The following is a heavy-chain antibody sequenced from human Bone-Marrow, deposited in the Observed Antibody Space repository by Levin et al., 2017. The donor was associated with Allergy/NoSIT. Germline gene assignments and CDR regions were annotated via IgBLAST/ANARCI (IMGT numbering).Heavy chain of an antibody. D-gene: IGHD1-26*01. CDR2: IRSKAYGGTT. CDR1: GFTFGDYA. V-gene: IGHV3-49*03. CDR3: TRDPGGSYYGRALDY. Sequence: GGSLRLSCTASGFTFGDYAMSWFRQAPGKGLEWVGFIRSKAYGGTTEYAASVKGRFTISRDDSKSIAYLQMNSLKTEDTAVYYCTRDPGGSYYGRALDYWGQGTLVTVSS. J-gene: IGHJ4*02.